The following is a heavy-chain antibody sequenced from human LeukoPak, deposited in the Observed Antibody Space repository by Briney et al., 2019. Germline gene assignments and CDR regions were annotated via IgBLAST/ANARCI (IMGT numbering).Heavy chain of an antibody. D-gene: IGHD6-6*01. CDR1: GFTFDDYA. CDR3: AKGKAARPESGRFDY. CDR2: ISWNSGSI. J-gene: IGHJ4*02. V-gene: IGHV3-9*01. Sequence: GGSLRLSCAASGFTFDDYAMHWVRQAPGKGLEWVSGISWNSGSIGYADSVEGRFTISRDSAKNSLYLQMNSLRAEDTALYYCAKGKAARPESGRFDYWGQGTLVTVSS.